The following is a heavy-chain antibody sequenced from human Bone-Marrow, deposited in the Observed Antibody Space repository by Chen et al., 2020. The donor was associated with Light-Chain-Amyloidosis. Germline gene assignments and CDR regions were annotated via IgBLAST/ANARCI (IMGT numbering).Heavy chain of an antibody. D-gene: IGHD5-12*01. CDR2: IYSGGST. Sequence: EVQLVESGGGLIQPGGSLRLSCAASGFTVSSNYMGWVRQAPGKGLEWVSVIYSGGSTYYADSVKGRFTISRDNSKNTLYLQMNSLRAEDTAVYYCARNGLGTYSGYPEDYWGQGTLVTVSS. CDR1: GFTVSSNY. CDR3: ARNGLGTYSGYPEDY. J-gene: IGHJ4*02. V-gene: IGHV3-53*01.